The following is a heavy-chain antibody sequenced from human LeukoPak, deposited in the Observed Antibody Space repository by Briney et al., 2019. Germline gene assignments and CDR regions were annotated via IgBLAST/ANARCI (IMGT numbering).Heavy chain of an antibody. CDR1: GFTYSNYA. CDR2: ISYDGIIK. J-gene: IGHJ4*02. V-gene: IGHV3-30-3*01. CDR3: ARDLSERYSTDY. Sequence: GGSLRLSCAVSGFTYSNYAIHWVRQAPGKGLEWVAFISYDGIIKYYADSVKGRFTISRDNSQNTLDLQMNSLRAEDTAVYYCARDLSERYSTDYWGQGTLVTVSS. D-gene: IGHD1-26*01.